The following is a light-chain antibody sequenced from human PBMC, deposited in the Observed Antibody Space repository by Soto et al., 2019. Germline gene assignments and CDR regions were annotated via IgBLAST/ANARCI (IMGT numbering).Light chain of an antibody. CDR3: QQYNSFWT. V-gene: IGKV1-5*01. CDR2: DAS. Sequence: SASVGDRVTITCRASQSISSWLAWYQPTPGKAPKLLIYDASSLESGVRLRFSGSGSGTEFTLTISSLQPDDFATYYCQQYNSFWTFDQGTKVDIK. CDR1: QSISSW. J-gene: IGKJ1*01.